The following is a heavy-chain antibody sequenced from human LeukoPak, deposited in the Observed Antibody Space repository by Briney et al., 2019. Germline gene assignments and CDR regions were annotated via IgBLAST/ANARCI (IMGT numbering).Heavy chain of an antibody. CDR1: GFSISNSA. D-gene: IGHD3-22*01. CDR2: IVASSGST. V-gene: IGHV3-23*01. J-gene: IGHJ4*02. Sequence: PGGSLRLSCAASGFSISNSAMSWVRQAPGKGLEWVSLIVASSGSTFYADSVKGRFTISRDSSKNTLYLQMNSLRAEDTAVYYCARSIVVVTSYYFDYWGQGTLVTVSS. CDR3: ARSIVVVTSYYFDY.